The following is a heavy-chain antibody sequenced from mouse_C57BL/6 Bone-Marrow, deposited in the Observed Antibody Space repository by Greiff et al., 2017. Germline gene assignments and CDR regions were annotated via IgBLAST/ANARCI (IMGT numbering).Heavy chain of an antibody. J-gene: IGHJ3*01. CDR2: IYPGNSDT. CDR1: GYTFTSYW. D-gene: IGHD1-1*01. Sequence: EVQLQQSGTVLARPGASVKMSCKTSGYTFTSYWMHWVKQRPGQGLEWIGAIYPGNSDTSYNQKFKGKAKLTAVTSASTAYMELSSLTNEDSAVYYCTRRDYYYGSSWFAYWGQGTLVTVSA. V-gene: IGHV1-5*01. CDR3: TRRDYYYGSSWFAY.